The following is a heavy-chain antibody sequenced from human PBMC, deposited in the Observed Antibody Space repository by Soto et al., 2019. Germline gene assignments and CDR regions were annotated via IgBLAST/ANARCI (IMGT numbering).Heavy chain of an antibody. D-gene: IGHD3-16*01. J-gene: IGHJ5*02. V-gene: IGHV4-30-2*01. Sequence: SETLSLTCAVSGGSISSGDYSWSWIRQPPGKGLEWIGYIYLIGSTYYSPSLKSRVTISIDTSKSQFSLKLSSVTAADTAVYYCARDKTGENWFDPWGQGTLVTVSS. CDR2: IYLIGST. CDR1: GGSISSGDYS. CDR3: ARDKTGENWFDP.